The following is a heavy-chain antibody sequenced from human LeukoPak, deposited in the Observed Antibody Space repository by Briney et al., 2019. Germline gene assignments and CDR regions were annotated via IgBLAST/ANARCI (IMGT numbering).Heavy chain of an antibody. J-gene: IGHJ4*02. CDR1: RGSISSGSYY. V-gene: IGHV4-61*02. D-gene: IGHD3-9*01. CDR2: IDTSGST. Sequence: SETLSLTCTVSRGSISSGSYYWSWIRQPAGKGLDWIGRIDTSGSTNYNPSLKSRVTISVDTSKNQFSLKLSSVTAADTAVYYCARDGWNCDILTGYKYYFDYWGQGTLVTVSS. CDR3: ARDGWNCDILTGYKYYFDY.